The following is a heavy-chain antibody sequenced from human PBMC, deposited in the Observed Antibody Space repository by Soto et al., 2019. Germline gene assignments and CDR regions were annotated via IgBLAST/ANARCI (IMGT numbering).Heavy chain of an antibody. Sequence: GGSLRLSCAASGFTFSSYGMHWVRQAPGKGLEWVAVIWYDGSNKYYADSVKGRFTISRDNSKNTLYLQMNSLRAEDTAVYYCAREKYEDTAMVRAFRYGMDVWGQGTTVTVSS. CDR3: AREKYEDTAMVRAFRYGMDV. CDR2: IWYDGSNK. D-gene: IGHD5-18*01. J-gene: IGHJ6*02. CDR1: GFTFSSYG. V-gene: IGHV3-33*01.